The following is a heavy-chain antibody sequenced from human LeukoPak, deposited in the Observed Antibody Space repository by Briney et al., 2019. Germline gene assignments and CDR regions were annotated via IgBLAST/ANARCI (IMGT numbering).Heavy chain of an antibody. CDR3: ARVHRWDGSGSYYSYGMDV. V-gene: IGHV3-33*01. J-gene: IGHJ6*02. CDR2: IWYDGSNK. CDR1: GFTFSSYG. Sequence: GGSLRLSCAASGFTFSSYGMHWVRQAPGKGLEGVAVIWYDGSNKYYADSVKGRFTISRDNSKNTLYLQMNSLRAEDTAVYYCARVHRWDGSGSYYSYGMDVWGQGTTVTVSS. D-gene: IGHD3-10*01.